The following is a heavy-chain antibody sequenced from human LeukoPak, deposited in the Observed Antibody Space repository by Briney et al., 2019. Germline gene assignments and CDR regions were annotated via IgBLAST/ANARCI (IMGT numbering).Heavy chain of an antibody. J-gene: IGHJ4*01. CDR3: ARERGLYVWGSYRHQKYYFDY. V-gene: IGHV4-34*01. D-gene: IGHD3-16*02. Sequence: STNYTPSLKSRVTISVDTSKNQFSLKLSSVTAADTAVYYCARERGLYVWGSYRHQKYYFDYWX. CDR2: ST.